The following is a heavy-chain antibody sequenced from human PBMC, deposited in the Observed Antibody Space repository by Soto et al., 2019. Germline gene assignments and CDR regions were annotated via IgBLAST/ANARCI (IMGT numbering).Heavy chain of an antibody. D-gene: IGHD3-16*01. CDR1: GFTLSSRW. CDR3: ARDQDTFGQAVFDS. J-gene: IGHJ4*02. V-gene: IGHV3-74*01. Sequence: EVQFVESGGGLVQPGESLRLSCAASGFTLSSRWMHWVRQAPGKGLVWVSRIKTDGSSTSYADSVKGPFTISRDNAKTPLYLQMNSLRAEDTAMYYCARDQDTFGQAVFDSWGQGTLVTVSS. CDR2: IKTDGSST.